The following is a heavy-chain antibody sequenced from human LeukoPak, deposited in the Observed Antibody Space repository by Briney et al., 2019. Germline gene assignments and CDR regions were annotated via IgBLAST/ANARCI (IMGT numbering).Heavy chain of an antibody. V-gene: IGHV1-8*01. CDR2: MNPNSGNT. Sequence: GASVKVSCKASGYTFTSYDINWVRQATGQGLEWMGWMNPNSGNTGYAQKFQGRVTMTRNTSTSTAYMELSSLRSEDTAVYYCARGRVAAAGRDWFDPWGQGTLVTVSS. CDR1: GYTFTSYD. CDR3: ARGRVAAAGRDWFDP. D-gene: IGHD6-13*01. J-gene: IGHJ5*02.